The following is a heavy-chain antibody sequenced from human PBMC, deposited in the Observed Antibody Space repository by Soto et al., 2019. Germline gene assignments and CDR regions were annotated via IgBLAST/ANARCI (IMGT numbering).Heavy chain of an antibody. D-gene: IGHD5-18*01. V-gene: IGHV1-3*01. CDR2: INAGNGNT. Sequence: ASVKVSCKASGYTFTSYAMHWVRQAPGQRLEWMGWINAGNGNTKYSQKFQGRVTITRDTSASTAYMELSSLRSEDTAVYYCARDASVDTAIGYYFDYWGQGTLVTVSS. CDR3: ARDASVDTAIGYYFDY. J-gene: IGHJ4*02. CDR1: GYTFTSYA.